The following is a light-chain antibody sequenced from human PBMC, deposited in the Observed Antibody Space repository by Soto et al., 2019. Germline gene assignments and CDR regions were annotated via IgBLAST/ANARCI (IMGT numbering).Light chain of an antibody. CDR1: SGDVGGYNY. Sequence: QSALTQPPSASGSPGQSVTISCTGASGDVGGYNYVSWYQQHPGKAPKLMIYEGSKRPSGVSDRFSGSKSGNTASLTISGLQAEDEADYYCCSYAGNPYVFGTGTKLTVL. CDR3: CSYAGNPYV. V-gene: IGLV2-8*01. CDR2: EGS. J-gene: IGLJ1*01.